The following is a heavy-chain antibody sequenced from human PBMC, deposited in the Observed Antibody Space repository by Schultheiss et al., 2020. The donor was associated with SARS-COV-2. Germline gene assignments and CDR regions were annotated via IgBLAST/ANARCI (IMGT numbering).Heavy chain of an antibody. J-gene: IGHJ4*02. CDR3: ARGGGTARGGDYFDY. CDR1: GFTVSSNY. Sequence: GGSLRLSCAASGFTVSSNYMSWVRQAPGKGLEWVSVIYSGGSTYYADSVKGRFTISRDNSKNTLYLQMNSLRAEDTAVYYCARGGGTARGGDYFDYWGQGTLVTVSS. CDR2: IYSGGST. D-gene: IGHD3-16*01. V-gene: IGHV3-66*01.